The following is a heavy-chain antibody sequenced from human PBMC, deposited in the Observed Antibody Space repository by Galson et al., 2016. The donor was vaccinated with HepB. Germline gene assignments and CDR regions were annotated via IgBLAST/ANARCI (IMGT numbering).Heavy chain of an antibody. V-gene: IGHV3-9*01. Sequence: SLRLSCAASGFTFSPYWMHWVRQVPGKGLEWVSGISWNSGSIGYADSVKGRFTISRDNAKNSLYLQMNSLRAEDTALYYCAKDKQLLWSGGIDYWGQGTLVTVSS. D-gene: IGHD2-2*01. CDR1: GFTFSPYW. CDR2: ISWNSGSI. CDR3: AKDKQLLWSGGIDY. J-gene: IGHJ4*02.